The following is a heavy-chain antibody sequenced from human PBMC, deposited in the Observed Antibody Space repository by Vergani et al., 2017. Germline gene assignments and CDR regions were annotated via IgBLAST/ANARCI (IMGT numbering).Heavy chain of an antibody. CDR3: ARDLRLLYNRFDP. D-gene: IGHD1-14*01. V-gene: IGHV3-33*08. J-gene: IGHJ5*02. CDR2: TWYDGNNK. Sequence: VLLLESGGSLKQPGGSVRLSCAASGFTFSTYAMHWVRQAPGKGLEWVAVTWYDGNNKQYADSVKGRFTISRDNSKSTMYLQMNSLRDEDTGVYYCARDLRLLYNRFDPWGQGTLVTVSS. CDR1: GFTFSTYA.